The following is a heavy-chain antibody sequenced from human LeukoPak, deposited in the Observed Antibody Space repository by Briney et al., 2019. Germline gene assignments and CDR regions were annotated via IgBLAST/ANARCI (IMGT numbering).Heavy chain of an antibody. CDR1: GGSISSYY. J-gene: IGHJ5*02. D-gene: IGHD6-19*01. CDR2: IYYSGST. CDR3: ARGGIAVAGTFDP. V-gene: IGHV4-59*01. Sequence: PSETLSLTCTVSGGSISSYYWSWIRQPPGKGLEWIGYIYYSGSTNYNPSLKSRVTISVDTSKNQFSLKLSSVTAADTAAYYCARGGIAVAGTFDPWGQGTLVTVSS.